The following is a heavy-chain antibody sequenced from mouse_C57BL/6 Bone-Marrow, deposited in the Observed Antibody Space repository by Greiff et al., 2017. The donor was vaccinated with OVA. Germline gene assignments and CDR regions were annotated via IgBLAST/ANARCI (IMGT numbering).Heavy chain of an antibody. CDR3: ARRSTMITAFDY. Sequence: VQLQQSGAELARPGASVKMSCKASGYTFTSYTMHWVKQRPGQGLEWIGYINPSSGYTKYNQKFKDKATLTADKSSSTAYMQLSSLTSEDSAVYYCARRSTMITAFDYWGQGTTLTVSS. CDR2: INPSSGYT. CDR1: GYTFTSYT. D-gene: IGHD2-4*01. V-gene: IGHV1-4*01. J-gene: IGHJ2*01.